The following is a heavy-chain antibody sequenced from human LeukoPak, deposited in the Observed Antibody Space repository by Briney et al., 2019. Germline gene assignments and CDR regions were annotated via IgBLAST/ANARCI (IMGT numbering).Heavy chain of an antibody. V-gene: IGHV1-2*02. D-gene: IGHD3-22*01. J-gene: IGHJ5*02. CDR1: GYTFTGYY. Sequence: ASVKVSCKASGYTFTGYYMHWVRQAPGQGLEWMGWINPNSGGTNYAQKFQGRVTMTRDTSISTAYMELGRLRSDDTAVYYCARDLDKNDYDSSDWFDPWGQGTLVTVSS. CDR3: ARDLDKNDYDSSDWFDP. CDR2: INPNSGGT.